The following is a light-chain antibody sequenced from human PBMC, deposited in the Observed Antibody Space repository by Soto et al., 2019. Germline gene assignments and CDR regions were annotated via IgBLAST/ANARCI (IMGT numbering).Light chain of an antibody. CDR1: SSDVGGYNY. Sequence: QSVLTQPASVSGCPGQSITISCAGTSSDVGGYNYVSWYQQHPGKVPRLIISDVNKRPSGVSDRFSGSKSGNTASLTISGLQAEDEADYYCASFTRSVTVVFGGGTKLTVL. V-gene: IGLV2-14*03. CDR3: ASFTRSVTVV. CDR2: DVN. J-gene: IGLJ2*01.